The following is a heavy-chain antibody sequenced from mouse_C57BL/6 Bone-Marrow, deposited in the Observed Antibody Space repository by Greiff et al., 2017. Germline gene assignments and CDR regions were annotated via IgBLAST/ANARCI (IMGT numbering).Heavy chain of an antibody. D-gene: IGHD1-1*01. Sequence: QVQLQQPGAELVKPGASVKLSCKASGYTFTSYWMQWVKQRPGQGLEWIGEIAPSDSYTTYNQKFKGKAQLTVDTSSRTAYMQLSSLTSEDSAVYYCARGYCSSYDWYFDVWGTGTTVTVSS. CDR1: GYTFTSYW. CDR2: IAPSDSYT. J-gene: IGHJ1*03. CDR3: ARGYCSSYDWYFDV. V-gene: IGHV1-50*01.